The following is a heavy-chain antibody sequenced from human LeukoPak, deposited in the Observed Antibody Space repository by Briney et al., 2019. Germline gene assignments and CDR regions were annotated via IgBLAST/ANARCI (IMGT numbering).Heavy chain of an antibody. CDR3: ARDLGSSSNFDY. Sequence: GRIIPILGIANYAQKFQGRVTITADKSTSTAYMELSSLRSEDTAVYYCARDLGSSSNFDYWGQGTLVTVSS. CDR2: IIPILGIA. J-gene: IGHJ4*02. V-gene: IGHV1-69*04. D-gene: IGHD6-13*01.